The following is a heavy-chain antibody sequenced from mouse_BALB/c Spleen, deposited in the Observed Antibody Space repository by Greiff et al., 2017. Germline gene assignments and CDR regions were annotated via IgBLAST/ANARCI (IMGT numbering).Heavy chain of an antibody. CDR3: ARGTGTGDY. CDR2: ILPGSGST. V-gene: IGHV1-9*01. CDR1: GYTFSSYW. Sequence: QVQLQQSGTVLARPGASVKISCKATGYTFSSYWIEWVKQRPGHGLEWIGEILPGSGSTNYNEKFKGKATFTADTSSNTAYMQLSSLTSEDSAVYYCARGTGTGDYWGQGTTLTVSS. D-gene: IGHD4-1*01. J-gene: IGHJ2*01.